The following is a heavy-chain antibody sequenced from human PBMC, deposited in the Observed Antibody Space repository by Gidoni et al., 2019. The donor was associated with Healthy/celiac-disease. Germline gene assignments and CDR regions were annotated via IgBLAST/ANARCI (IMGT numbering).Heavy chain of an antibody. CDR2: ISKEGSNK. D-gene: IGHD6-19*01. CDR3: ATGRPERLVGSGWTG. CDR1: AFTLRSYA. J-gene: IGHJ4*02. V-gene: IGHV3-30-3*01. Sequence: QVQLVESGGGVVQPGRSLPLAFPASAFTLRSYAMYWVRQAPGQGLEWVAGISKEGSNKYCANAVKGLFTISRDNSKNAMDLQMSSMGAEDTSVCYCATGRPERLVGSGWTGWGQGTLVTVSS.